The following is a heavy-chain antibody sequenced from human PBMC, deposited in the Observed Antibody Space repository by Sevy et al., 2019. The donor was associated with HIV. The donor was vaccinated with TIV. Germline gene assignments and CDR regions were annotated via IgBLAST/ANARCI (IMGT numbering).Heavy chain of an antibody. CDR1: GFTFGDYY. CDR2: ISTSSTYT. CDR3: ARVRYKYGSYYFDY. D-gene: IGHD5-18*01. V-gene: IGHV3-11*06. Sequence: GGSLRLSCSASGFTFGDYYMSWIRQAPGKGLEWVSYISTSSTYTNHADSVKGRFTISRDNANNSLYLQMNSLRAEDTAVYFCARVRYKYGSYYFDYWGQGTLVTVSS. J-gene: IGHJ4*02.